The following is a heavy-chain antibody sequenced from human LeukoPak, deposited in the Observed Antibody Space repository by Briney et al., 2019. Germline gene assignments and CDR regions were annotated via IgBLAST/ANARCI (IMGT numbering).Heavy chain of an antibody. J-gene: IGHJ4*02. CDR2: IYYSGST. V-gene: IGHV4-59*06. Sequence: SETLSLTCTVSGGSISSYYWSWIRQHPGKGLEWIGYIYYSGSTYYNPSLKSRVTISVDTSKNQFSLKLSSVTAADTAVYYCARVRIAAAGPNFDYWGQGTLVTVSS. D-gene: IGHD6-13*01. CDR1: GGSISSYY. CDR3: ARVRIAAAGPNFDY.